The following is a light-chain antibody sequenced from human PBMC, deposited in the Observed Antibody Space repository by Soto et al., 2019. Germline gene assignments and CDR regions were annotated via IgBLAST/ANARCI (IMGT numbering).Light chain of an antibody. CDR1: QGISTY. Sequence: DIQMTQSPSSLSASVGDRVTITCRASQGISTYLAWYQQKPGKVPKLLIYAASTLQSGFPSRFSGSGSGTDFTLTISSLQPEDVATYYCQKENSAPLTFGGGTKVEIK. CDR3: QKENSAPLT. V-gene: IGKV1-27*01. CDR2: AAS. J-gene: IGKJ4*02.